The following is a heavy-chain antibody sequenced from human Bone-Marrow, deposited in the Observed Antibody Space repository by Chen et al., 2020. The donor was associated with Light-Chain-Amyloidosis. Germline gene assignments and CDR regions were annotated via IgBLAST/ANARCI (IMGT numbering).Heavy chain of an antibody. CDR2: KWYDGSNK. V-gene: IGHV3-33*01. CDR3: ARPAGGYSYGYDWYFDL. J-gene: IGHJ2*01. Sequence: QVQLLEHGGGVVQPGRSLQLYCGASGFTFSSYGMNWVRQAPGKGLEWVAVKWYDGSNKYYAGSVEGRFTISRDNSKTTLYLQMNSLRAEDTAVYYCARPAGGYSYGYDWYFDLWGRGTLVTVSS. CDR1: GFTFSSYG. D-gene: IGHD5-18*01.